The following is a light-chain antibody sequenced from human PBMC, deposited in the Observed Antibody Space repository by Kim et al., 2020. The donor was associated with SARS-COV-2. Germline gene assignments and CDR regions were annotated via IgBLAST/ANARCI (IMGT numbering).Light chain of an antibody. CDR2: TAS. Sequence: DIQMTQSPSLVSASVGDTVTITCRASQGISSWLAWYQQKPEKAVKSLIYTASSLQSGVPSRFSGSGSGTDFTLTINSLQPEDFATYYCQQYDSYPRTFGQGTKVDIK. CDR3: QQYDSYPRT. V-gene: IGKV1D-16*01. J-gene: IGKJ1*01. CDR1: QGISSW.